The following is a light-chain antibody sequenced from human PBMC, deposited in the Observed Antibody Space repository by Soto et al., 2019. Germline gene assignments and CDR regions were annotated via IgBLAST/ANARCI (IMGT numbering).Light chain of an antibody. CDR1: QSISGW. J-gene: IGKJ4*01. V-gene: IGKV1-5*01. CDR2: DAS. CDR3: QRANSYPLT. Sequence: DLQMPQSPSTLSASVGDRVTITCRASQSISGWLAWYQQKPGKAPKLLIYDASSLQTGVPSRFSGSGSGPEFTLNISSLQPDDCATYFCQRANSYPLTFGGGPKVESK.